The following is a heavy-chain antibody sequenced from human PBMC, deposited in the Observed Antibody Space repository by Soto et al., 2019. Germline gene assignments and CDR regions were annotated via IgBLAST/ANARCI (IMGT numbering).Heavy chain of an antibody. V-gene: IGHV5-51*01. CDR3: SRIAAAGNCYYGMDV. D-gene: IGHD6-13*01. J-gene: IGHJ6*01. CDR1: GYSFISYW. CDR2: IYPGDSDT. Sequence: GASLKISCKGSGYSFISYWIGWVRQMPGKGLEWMGIIYPGDSDTRYSPSFQGQVTISADKSISTAYLQWSSLKASDTAMYYSSRIAAAGNCYYGMDVWGQGTRVTV.